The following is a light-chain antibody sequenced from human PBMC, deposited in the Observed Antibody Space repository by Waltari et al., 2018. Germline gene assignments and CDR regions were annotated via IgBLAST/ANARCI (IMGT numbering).Light chain of an antibody. J-gene: IGLJ2*01. CDR3: NSYTTSGTVV. Sequence: QSALTQPASVSGSPGQSITISCTGTSSDVGTYKFVSWYHQHPGKVPKLIIYDATDRPSGVSSPFSGSKSGNTASLTISGLQAEDEVDYYCNSYTTSGTVVFGGGTKLTVL. V-gene: IGLV2-14*03. CDR1: SSDVGTYKF. CDR2: DAT.